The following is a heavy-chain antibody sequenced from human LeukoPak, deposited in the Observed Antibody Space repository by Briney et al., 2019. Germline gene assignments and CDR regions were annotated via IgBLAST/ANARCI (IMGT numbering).Heavy chain of an antibody. CDR3: ARESGSGQLDY. D-gene: IGHD6-19*01. CDR1: GYTLTELS. J-gene: IGHJ4*02. Sequence: ASVKVSCKVSGYTLTELSMHWVRQAPGQGLEWMGWINASNGNTNYAQNFKGRVTMTTDTSTGTAYMELRSLRSGDTGVYFCARESGSGQLDYWGQGTLVTVSS. CDR2: INASNGNT. V-gene: IGHV1-18*01.